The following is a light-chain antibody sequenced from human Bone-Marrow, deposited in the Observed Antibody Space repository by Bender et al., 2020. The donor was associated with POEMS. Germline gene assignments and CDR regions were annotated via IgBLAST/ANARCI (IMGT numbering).Light chain of an antibody. Sequence: QSALTQPASVSGSPGQSITISCTGTSSDVGIYHRVSWYRQYPGKAPTLIIYEDIKRPPWISNRFSASKAGNTASLTISGLQADDEADYYCCSYVSRTTWVFGGGTKLAVL. CDR2: EDI. J-gene: IGLJ2*01. V-gene: IGLV2-23*01. CDR3: CSYVSRTTWV. CDR1: SSDVGIYHR.